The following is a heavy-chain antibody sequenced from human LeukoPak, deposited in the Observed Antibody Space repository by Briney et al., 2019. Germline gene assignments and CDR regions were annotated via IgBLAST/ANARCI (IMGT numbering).Heavy chain of an antibody. J-gene: IGHJ6*02. CDR2: VYYSGST. V-gene: IGHV4-59*01. D-gene: IGHD3-9*01. CDR3: ATGVKDILTGYHSPYYYYGMDV. CDR1: GGSIGYYY. Sequence: PSETLSLTCTVSGGSIGYYYWSWIPQSPGKGVEWLGYVYYSGSTNYNPSLNSRVTISLDTSKNQFSLKLSSLTAAATAVYYCATGVKDILTGYHSPYYYYGMDVWGQGTTVTVSS.